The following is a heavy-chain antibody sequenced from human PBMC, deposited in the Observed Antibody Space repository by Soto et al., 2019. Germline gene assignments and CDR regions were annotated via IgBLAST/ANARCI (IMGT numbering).Heavy chain of an antibody. CDR1: GYTFTSYG. Sequence: QVQLVQSGAEVKKPGASVKVSCKASGYTFTSYGISWVRQAPGQGLEWRGWISGYNGNTNYAQNLHGRFTMTTDTSTSKAYMELRSLSSDDTAVYYCARDLIYYGSGSSNYFDYWGQGTLVTVSS. V-gene: IGHV1-18*01. D-gene: IGHD3-10*01. J-gene: IGHJ4*02. CDR2: ISGYNGNT. CDR3: ARDLIYYGSGSSNYFDY.